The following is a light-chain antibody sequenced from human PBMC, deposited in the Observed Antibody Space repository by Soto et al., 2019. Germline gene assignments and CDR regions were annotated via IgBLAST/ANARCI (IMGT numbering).Light chain of an antibody. Sequence: EIVLTQSPATLSLSPGGRATLSCRASQTIGNYLAWYQHRPGQAPRLLISASSSRASGIPARFSGSRSGTDFTLSISSLEPEDFAVYYCQHRITFGQGTRLDIK. CDR1: QTIGNY. V-gene: IGKV3-11*01. CDR3: QHRIT. J-gene: IGKJ5*01. CDR2: ASS.